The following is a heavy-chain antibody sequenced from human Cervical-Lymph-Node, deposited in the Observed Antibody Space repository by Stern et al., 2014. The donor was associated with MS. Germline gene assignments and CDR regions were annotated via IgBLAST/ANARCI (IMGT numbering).Heavy chain of an antibody. CDR1: GDSITSYY. J-gene: IGHJ5*02. CDR3: ARATDL. Sequence: QVQLQESGPGLLKPSETLSLTCNVSGDSITSYYWSWIRQPPGKGLEWIGYIYYSGTTNYNATLKGRVAISIDTSKTQFSLRLSSVTAADTAVYYCARATDLWGQGTLVTVSS. V-gene: IGHV4-59*01. CDR2: IYYSGTT.